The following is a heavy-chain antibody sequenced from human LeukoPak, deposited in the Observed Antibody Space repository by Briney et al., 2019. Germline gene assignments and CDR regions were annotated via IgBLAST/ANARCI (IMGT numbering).Heavy chain of an antibody. J-gene: IGHJ4*02. CDR3: ARGDSGYDCTY. CDR2: ISSSSSTI. CDR1: GFTFSSYS. D-gene: IGHD5-12*01. Sequence: GGSLRLSCAASGFTFSSYSMNWVRQAPGKGLEWVSYISSSSSTIYYADSVKGRFTISRDNAKNSLYLQMNSLRAEETAVYYCARGDSGYDCTYWGQGTLVTVSS. V-gene: IGHV3-48*01.